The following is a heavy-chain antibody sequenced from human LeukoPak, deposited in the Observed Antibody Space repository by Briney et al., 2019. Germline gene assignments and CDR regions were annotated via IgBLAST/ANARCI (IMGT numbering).Heavy chain of an antibody. CDR3: TGFAIFGVLRPSH. CDR1: GLTFGDYA. V-gene: IGHV3-49*04. Sequence: PGGSLRLSCTASGLTFGDYAMNWVRQAPGKGLEWVGFIRSKGYGGTTEYAASVKGRFTISRDDSKSIAYLQMSSLKIEDTAVYYCTGFAIFGVLRPSHWGQGTLVTVSS. J-gene: IGHJ4*02. D-gene: IGHD3-3*01. CDR2: IRSKGYGGTT.